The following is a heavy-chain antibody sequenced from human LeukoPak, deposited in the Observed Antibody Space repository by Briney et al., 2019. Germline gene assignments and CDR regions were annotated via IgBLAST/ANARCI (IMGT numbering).Heavy chain of an antibody. CDR1: GYTFTSYG. Sequence: ASVKVSCKASGYTFTSYGISWVRQAPRQGLEWMGWISAYNGNTNYAQKLQGRVTMTTDTSTSTAYMELRSLRSDDTAVYYCARVYNWNLKGPRGGIDYWGQGTLVTVSS. J-gene: IGHJ4*02. CDR2: ISAYNGNT. V-gene: IGHV1-18*01. D-gene: IGHD1-7*01. CDR3: ARVYNWNLKGPRGGIDY.